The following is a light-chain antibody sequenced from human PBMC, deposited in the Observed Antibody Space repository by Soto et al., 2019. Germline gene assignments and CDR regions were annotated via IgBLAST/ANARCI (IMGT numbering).Light chain of an antibody. CDR3: QPRSNWPLT. J-gene: IGKJ5*01. V-gene: IGKV3-11*01. Sequence: EIVLTQSPGTLSLSPGERATLSCRASQSVSSYLAWYQQKPGQAPRLLIYDASNRATGIPARFSGSGSGTDFTLTISSLEPEDFAVYYCQPRSNWPLTFGQGTRLEIK. CDR1: QSVSSY. CDR2: DAS.